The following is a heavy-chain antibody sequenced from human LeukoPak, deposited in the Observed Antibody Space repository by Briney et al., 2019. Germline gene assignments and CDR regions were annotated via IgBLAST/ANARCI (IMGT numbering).Heavy chain of an antibody. CDR1: GGSISSYY. Sequence: SETLSLTCTVSGGSISSYYWSWIRQPAGKGLEWIGRIYTSGTTNHNPSLKSRVTMSVDSSKNQFSLRLSSVTAADTAVYYCARDRTGNNWFDPWGQGTLVTVSS. CDR2: IYTSGTT. D-gene: IGHD1-1*01. CDR3: ARDRTGNNWFDP. J-gene: IGHJ5*01. V-gene: IGHV4-4*07.